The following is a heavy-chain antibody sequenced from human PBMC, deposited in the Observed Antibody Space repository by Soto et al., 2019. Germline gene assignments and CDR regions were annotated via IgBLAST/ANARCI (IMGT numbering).Heavy chain of an antibody. CDR3: ARATGYSYGLDY. Sequence: QVQLQQGDAGLLKPSETLSLTCDVYGGSFSGYYWSWIRQPPCKGLEWIGEINHSGSTNYNPSLKSRVTISVDTSKNQFSLKLSSVTAADTAVYYCARATGYSYGLDYWGQGTLVTVSS. V-gene: IGHV4-34*01. J-gene: IGHJ4*02. D-gene: IGHD5-18*01. CDR2: INHSGST. CDR1: GGSFSGYY.